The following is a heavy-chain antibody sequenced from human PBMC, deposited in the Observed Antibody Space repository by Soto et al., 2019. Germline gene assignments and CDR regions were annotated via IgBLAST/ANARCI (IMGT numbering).Heavy chain of an antibody. D-gene: IGHD6-6*01. Sequence: XEFMKIWCKGDGYSFTSYWISWVRQMPGKGLGWMGRIDPSDSYTNYSPSFQGHVTISADKSISTAYLQWSSLKASDTAMYYCARQTDSSSSNYYYYGMDVWGQGTTVTVSS. CDR2: IDPSDSYT. CDR3: ARQTDSSSSNYYYYGMDV. CDR1: GYSFTSYW. V-gene: IGHV5-10-1*01. J-gene: IGHJ6*02.